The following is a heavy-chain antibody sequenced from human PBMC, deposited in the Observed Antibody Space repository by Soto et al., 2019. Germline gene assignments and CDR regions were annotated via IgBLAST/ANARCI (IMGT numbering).Heavy chain of an antibody. V-gene: IGHV1-8*01. CDR3: ASKGSDADSNDYYYGMDV. CDR2: MSTKSGSR. J-gene: IGHJ6*02. Sequence: ASVNVSGKDSGYTFTNYDINWLRQATGQGLEWMGWMSTKSGSRGNAEKFKGRVTLTTDSSISTAYMELSGLTSEDTAVYSCASKGSDADSNDYYYGMDVWGQ. D-gene: IGHD3-22*01. CDR1: GYTFTNYD.